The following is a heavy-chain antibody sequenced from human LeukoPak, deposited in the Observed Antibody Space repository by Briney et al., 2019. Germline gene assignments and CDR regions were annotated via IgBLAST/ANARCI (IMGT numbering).Heavy chain of an antibody. CDR3: ARDFPSYGMDV. CDR1: GFTFSSYS. V-gene: IGHV3-20*04. CDR2: INWNGGST. Sequence: GGSLRLSCAASGFTFSSYSMKWVRQAPGKGLEWVSDINWNGGSTGYADSVKGRFTISRDNAKNSLYLQMNSLRAEDTALYYCARDFPSYGMDVWGQGTTVTVSS. J-gene: IGHJ6*02.